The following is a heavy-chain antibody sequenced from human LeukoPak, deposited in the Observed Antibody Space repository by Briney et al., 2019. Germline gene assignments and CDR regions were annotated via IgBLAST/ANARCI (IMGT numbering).Heavy chain of an antibody. V-gene: IGHV3-30*04. Sequence: GGSLRLSCAASGFTFSSYAMHWVRQAPGKGLEWVAVISYDGSNKYYADSVKGRFTISRDNSKNTLYLQMNSLRAEDTAVYYCARDLYYYYYMDVWGKGTTVTVSS. CDR3: ARDLYYYYYMDV. CDR1: GFTFSSYA. CDR2: ISYDGSNK. J-gene: IGHJ6*03.